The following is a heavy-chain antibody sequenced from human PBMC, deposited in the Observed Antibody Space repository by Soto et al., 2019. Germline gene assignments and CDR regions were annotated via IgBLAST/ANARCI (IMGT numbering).Heavy chain of an antibody. V-gene: IGHV3-9*01. CDR1: GFTFDDYA. J-gene: IGHJ3*02. CDR3: AKDMTSGSYLGAFDI. CDR2: ISWNSGSI. D-gene: IGHD1-26*01. Sequence: EVQLVESGGGLEQPGRSLRLSCAASGFTFDDYAMHWVRQAPGKGLEWVSGISWNSGSIGYADSVKGRFTISRDNAKNSLYLQMNSLRAEDTALYYCAKDMTSGSYLGAFDIWGQGTMVTVSS.